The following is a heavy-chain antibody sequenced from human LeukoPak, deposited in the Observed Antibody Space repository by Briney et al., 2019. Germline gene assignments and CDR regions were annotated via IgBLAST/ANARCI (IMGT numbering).Heavy chain of an antibody. CDR2: ICGSGGST. CDR1: GFTFSSYA. J-gene: IGHJ3*02. D-gene: IGHD2-2*01. V-gene: IGHV3-23*01. Sequence: GGSLRLSCAASGFTFSSYAMSWVRQAPGEGLEWVSAICGSGGSTYYADSLKGRFTISRDSSNNTLYLQMNSLRSEDTAVYYCAKGGGWVVVVPAAPSAFDIWGQGTMVTVSS. CDR3: AKGGGWVVVVPAAPSAFDI.